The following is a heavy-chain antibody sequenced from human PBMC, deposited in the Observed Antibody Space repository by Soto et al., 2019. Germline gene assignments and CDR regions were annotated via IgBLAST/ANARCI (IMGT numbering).Heavy chain of an antibody. CDR3: AREARNYDFWSGYYSPDLCDY. Sequence: QVQLVQSGAEVKKPGSSVKVSCKASGGTFSTYAVSWVRQAPGQGLEWMGGIIPFFDLANYAQNFQGRVTITADEPTGTAYMELSSLRSEDTAVYYCAREARNYDFWSGYYSPDLCDYWGQGTLVTVSS. J-gene: IGHJ4*02. V-gene: IGHV1-69*01. CDR1: GGTFSTYA. CDR2: IIPFFDLA. D-gene: IGHD3-3*01.